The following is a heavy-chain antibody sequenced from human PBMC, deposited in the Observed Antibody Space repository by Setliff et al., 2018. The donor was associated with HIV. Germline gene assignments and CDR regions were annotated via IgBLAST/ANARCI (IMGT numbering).Heavy chain of an antibody. J-gene: IGHJ4*02. V-gene: IGHV4-31*03. CDR2: IYNRGYT. D-gene: IGHD3-10*01. CDR3: AGMFFYGSGSKSDFDY. CDR1: GGSIMSDGYY. Sequence: SETLSLTCTVSGGSIMSDGYYWNWIRQRPGKGLEWIGYIYNRGYTYYNPSLKSRVTTSIDTSQNQFSLRLSSVTVADTAVYYCAGMFFYGSGSKSDFDYRGQGTQVTVSS.